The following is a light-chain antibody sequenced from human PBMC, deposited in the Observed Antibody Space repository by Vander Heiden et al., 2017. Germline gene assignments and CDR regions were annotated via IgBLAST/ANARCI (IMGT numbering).Light chain of an antibody. CDR1: QSVSSY. V-gene: IGKV3-11*01. Sequence: IFFTHSPSTLSLSPGERATLSCRASQSVSSYLAWYQQKPGQAPRLLIYDASNRATGIPARFSGSGSGTDFTLTISSLEPEDFAVYYCQQRSNWPLTFGGGTKVEIK. CDR3: QQRSNWPLT. CDR2: DAS. J-gene: IGKJ4*01.